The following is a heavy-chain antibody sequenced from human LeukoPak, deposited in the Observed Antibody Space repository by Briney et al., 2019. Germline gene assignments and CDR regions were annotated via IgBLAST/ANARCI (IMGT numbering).Heavy chain of an antibody. CDR3: TTDALTYYYDSSGSRDY. J-gene: IGHJ4*02. CDR2: IKSKTDGGTT. CDR1: GFTFSNAW. Sequence: KAGGSLRLSCAASGFTFSNAWMSWVRQAPGKGLEWVGRIKSKTDGGTTDYAAPVKGRFTISRDDSKNTLYLQMNSLKTEDTAVYYCTTDALTYYYDSSGSRDYWGQGTLVTVSS. V-gene: IGHV3-15*01. D-gene: IGHD3-22*01.